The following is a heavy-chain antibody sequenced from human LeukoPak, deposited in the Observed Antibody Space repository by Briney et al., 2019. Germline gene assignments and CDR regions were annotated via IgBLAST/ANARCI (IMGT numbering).Heavy chain of an antibody. V-gene: IGHV5-51*01. Sequence: GESLKISCKGSGYSFTSYWIGWVRQMPGKGLEWMGIIYPGDSDTRYSPSFQGQVTISADKSISTAYLQWSSLKASDTAMYYCARHPRYYDFWSGPNWFDPWGQGTLVTVSS. CDR2: IYPGDSDT. J-gene: IGHJ5*02. CDR3: ARHPRYYDFWSGPNWFDP. D-gene: IGHD3-3*01. CDR1: GYSFTSYW.